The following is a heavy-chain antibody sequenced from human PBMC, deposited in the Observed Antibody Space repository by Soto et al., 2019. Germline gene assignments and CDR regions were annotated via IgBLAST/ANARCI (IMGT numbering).Heavy chain of an antibody. V-gene: IGHV4-4*02. J-gene: IGHJ4*02. D-gene: IGHD3-3*01. CDR3: ARVAVTIFGLVLPLRFDY. CDR2: SYHSGST. Sequence: QVQLQESGPGLVKPSGTLSLTCAVSGGSISSSNWWSWVRQPPGKGLEWIGESYHSGSTNYNPSLKSRVTISVDQSRDQYSLKLSSVTAADTAVYYCARVAVTIFGLVLPLRFDYWGQGTLVTVSS. CDR1: GGSISSSNW.